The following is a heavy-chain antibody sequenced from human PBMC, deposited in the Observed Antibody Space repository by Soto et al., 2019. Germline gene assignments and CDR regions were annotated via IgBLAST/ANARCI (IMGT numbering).Heavy chain of an antibody. J-gene: IGHJ4*02. CDR2: ISYDGSIQ. Sequence: QVQLVESGGGVVQPGRSLRLSCAASGFTFSSYGMHWVRQAPGEGLEWVVVISYDGSIQYYTDSAKGRFTISRDNSKSTLYLEINSLRAEDPAVYYCAKDIRAYSSSGSFDNWGQGTLVTVSS. D-gene: IGHD6-13*01. CDR1: GFTFSSYG. CDR3: AKDIRAYSSSGSFDN. V-gene: IGHV3-30*18.